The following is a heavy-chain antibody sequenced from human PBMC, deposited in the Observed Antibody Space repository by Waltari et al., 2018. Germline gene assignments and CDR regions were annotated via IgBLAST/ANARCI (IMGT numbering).Heavy chain of an antibody. J-gene: IGHJ4*02. CDR2: IYSGGSK. Sequence: EVQLVESGGGLVQPGGSLRLSCAASGFTVSSNYMSWVRQAPGKGLEWVSVIYSGGSKYYADSGKGRFTISRDNSKNTLYLQMNSLRAEDTAVYYCARGFRRYYFDYWGQGTLVTVSS. CDR3: ARGFRRYYFDY. D-gene: IGHD3-10*01. V-gene: IGHV3-66*02. CDR1: GFTVSSNY.